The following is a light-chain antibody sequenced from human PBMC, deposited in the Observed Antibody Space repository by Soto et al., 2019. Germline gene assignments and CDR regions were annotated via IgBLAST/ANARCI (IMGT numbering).Light chain of an antibody. CDR1: QSISSTY. J-gene: IGKJ2*01. V-gene: IGKV3-20*01. CDR2: AAS. Sequence: IVLTQSPATLSLSPGEGATLSCRTSQSISSTYLAWYQKRAGQPPSLLIHAASSRATDIADRFSGSGSGTYVTLTINRLEPEDFAVYYCQQYFASLYTFGQGTKLEIK. CDR3: QQYFASLYT.